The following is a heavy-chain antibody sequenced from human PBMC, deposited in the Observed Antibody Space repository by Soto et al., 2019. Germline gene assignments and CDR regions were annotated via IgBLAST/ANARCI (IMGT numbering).Heavy chain of an antibody. Sequence: EVQLVESGGGLVKSGGSLRVSCAASGFTFSSAWMTWVRQAPGKGLEWVGRIKSKVDGETTDYAAPVKGRLTISRDDSESTLYLQMNRLKSEDTDVYYCAADVPSQGRGEFDYWGQGILVTVSS. J-gene: IGHJ4*02. CDR1: GFTFSSAW. V-gene: IGHV3-15*07. CDR2: IKSKVDGETT. CDR3: AADVPSQGRGEFDY.